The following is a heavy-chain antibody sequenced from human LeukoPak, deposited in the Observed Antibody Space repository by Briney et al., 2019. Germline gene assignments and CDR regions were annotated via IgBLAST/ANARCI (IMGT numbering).Heavy chain of an antibody. CDR3: ARGSTLIRGFDY. CDR1: GGSINSGDYY. J-gene: IGHJ4*02. D-gene: IGHD3-10*01. V-gene: IGHV4-31*03. Sequence: TSQTLSLTCTVSGGSINSGDYYWNWIRQHPEKSLEWIGYIFYSGSAYYNPSLKSRVTISVDTSKNQFSLKLSSVTAADTAVYYCARGSTLIRGFDYWGQGTLVTVSS. CDR2: IFYSGSA.